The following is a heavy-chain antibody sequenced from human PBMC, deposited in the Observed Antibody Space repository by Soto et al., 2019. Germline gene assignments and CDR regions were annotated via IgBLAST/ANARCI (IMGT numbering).Heavy chain of an antibody. V-gene: IGHV1-69*01. D-gene: IGHD4-17*01. CDR2: IIPLFGTA. CDR3: AREVGYGDFSAALLD. CDR1: GGTFSSHS. Sequence: VQLMQSGAEVKQPGSSVKVSCKASGGTFSSHSINWVRQAPGQGLEWMGGIIPLFGTANYAQNFKGRVTITADQSTSSAYMELNSLRSDDTAVYYCAREVGYGDFSAALLDWGQGTLVTVSS. J-gene: IGHJ4*02.